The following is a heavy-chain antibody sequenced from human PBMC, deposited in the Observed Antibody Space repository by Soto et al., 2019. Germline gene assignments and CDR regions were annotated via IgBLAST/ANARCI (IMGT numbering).Heavy chain of an antibody. Sequence: GGSLRLSCAASGFTVSSNYMSWVRQAPGKGLEWVSVIYSGGSTYYADSVKGRFTISRDNSKNTLYLQMNSLRAEDTAVYYCARAGWGLLSSSWYFDYWGQGTLVTVSS. D-gene: IGHD6-13*01. CDR3: ARAGWGLLSSSWYFDY. J-gene: IGHJ4*02. CDR1: GFTVSSNY. CDR2: IYSGGST. V-gene: IGHV3-66*01.